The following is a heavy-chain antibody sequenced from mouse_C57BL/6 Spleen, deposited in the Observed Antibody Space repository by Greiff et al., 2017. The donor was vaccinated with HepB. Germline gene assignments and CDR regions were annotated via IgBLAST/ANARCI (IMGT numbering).Heavy chain of an antibody. Sequence: VQLQQSGAELARPGASVKLSCKASGYTFTSYGISWVKQRTGQGLEWIGEIYPRSGNTYYNEKFKGKATLTADKSSSTAYMELRSLTSEDSAVYFCAGVYYGSSYWFAYWGQGTLVTVSA. CDR2: IYPRSGNT. CDR3: AGVYYGSSYWFAY. CDR1: GYTFTSYG. D-gene: IGHD1-1*01. J-gene: IGHJ3*01. V-gene: IGHV1-81*01.